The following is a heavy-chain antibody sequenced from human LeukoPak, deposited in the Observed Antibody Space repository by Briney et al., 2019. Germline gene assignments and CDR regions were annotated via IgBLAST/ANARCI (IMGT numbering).Heavy chain of an antibody. J-gene: IGHJ4*02. CDR3: ATLTTMTPNMGY. CDR1: GYTFTDYY. D-gene: IGHD4-17*01. CDR2: VDPEDGEV. V-gene: IGHV1-69-2*01. Sequence: ASVKISCKVSGYTFTDYYMHWVQQAPGKGLEWMGLVDPEDGEVTYAERFQGRATITADTSTDTAYMELSSLRSEDTAVYYCATLTTMTPNMGYWGQGTLVTVSS.